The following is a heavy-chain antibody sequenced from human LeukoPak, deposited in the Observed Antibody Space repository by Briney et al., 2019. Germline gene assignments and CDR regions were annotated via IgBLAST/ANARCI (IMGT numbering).Heavy chain of an antibody. CDR2: ISGSGGST. CDR1: GFTFSSYG. J-gene: IGHJ6*03. Sequence: GGTLRLSCAASGFTFSSYGMSWVRQAPGKGLEWVSAISGSGGSTYYADSVKGRFTISRDNSKNTLYLQMNSLRAEDTAVYYCAKGGYYDSSGYYYYYYMDVWGKGTTVTISS. V-gene: IGHV3-23*01. CDR3: AKGGYYDSSGYYYYYYMDV. D-gene: IGHD3-22*01.